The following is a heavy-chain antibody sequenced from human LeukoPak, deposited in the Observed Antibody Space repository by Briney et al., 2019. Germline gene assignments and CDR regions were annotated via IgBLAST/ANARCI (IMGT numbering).Heavy chain of an antibody. CDR3: ASNIVVVPAAISPSMDV. CDR2: INHSGST. V-gene: IGHV4-34*01. Sequence: GSLRLSCAASGFTFSSYAMSWIRQPPGKGLEWIGEINHSGSTNYNPSLKSRVTISVDTSKNQFSLKLSSVTAADTAVYYCASNIVVVPAAISPSMDVWGQGTTVTVS. D-gene: IGHD2-2*01. J-gene: IGHJ6*02. CDR1: GFTFSSYA.